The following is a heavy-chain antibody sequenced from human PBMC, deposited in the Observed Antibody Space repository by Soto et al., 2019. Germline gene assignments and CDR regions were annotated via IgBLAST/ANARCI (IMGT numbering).Heavy chain of an antibody. D-gene: IGHD3-16*01. CDR1: GFTFNIAW. Sequence: EGSLRLSCSASGFTFNIAWMSWVRQAPGKGPERVGHIKSKTDGGTTDYAAPVKGRFTVSRDDSKNTLYLQMNSLKTEDTAVYYCITERPGGSNYWGQGTLVRASS. CDR3: ITERPGGSNY. CDR2: IKSKTDGGTT. V-gene: IGHV3-15*01. J-gene: IGHJ4*02.